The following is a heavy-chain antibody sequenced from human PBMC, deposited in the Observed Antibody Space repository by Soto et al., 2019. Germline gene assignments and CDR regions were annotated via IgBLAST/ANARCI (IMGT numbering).Heavy chain of an antibody. V-gene: IGHV3-48*02. J-gene: IGHJ4*02. D-gene: IGHD3-3*01. CDR3: ARDTQDDFWSGYYRDY. CDR1: GFTFSSYS. CDR2: ISSSSSTI. Sequence: EVQLVESGGGLVQPGGSLRLSCAASGFTFSSYSMNWVRQAPGKGLEWVSYISSSSSTIYYADSVKGRFTISRDNAKNSLYLQMYSLRDEDTAVYYCARDTQDDFWSGYYRDYWGQGTLVTVSS.